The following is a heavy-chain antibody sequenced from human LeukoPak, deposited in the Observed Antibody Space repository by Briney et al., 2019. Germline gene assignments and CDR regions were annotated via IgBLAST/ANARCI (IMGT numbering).Heavy chain of an antibody. CDR1: GFTFSSYA. CDR3: ARRYNSYYFDY. V-gene: IGHV3-23*01. D-gene: IGHD1-20*01. J-gene: IGHJ4*02. Sequence: GGSLRLSCAASGFTFSSYAMSWVRQAPGKGLEWVSAISGSGGSTYYADSVRGRFTVSRDNSKNTVYLQMNSLRAEDTAVYFCARRYNSYYFDYWGQGTLVTVSS. CDR2: ISGSGGST.